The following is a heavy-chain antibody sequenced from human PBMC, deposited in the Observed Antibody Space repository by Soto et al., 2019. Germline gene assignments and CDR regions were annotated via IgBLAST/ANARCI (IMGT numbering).Heavy chain of an antibody. CDR2: ISHSGST. CDR1: GGSFTGYY. V-gene: IGHV4-34*01. J-gene: IGHJ4*02. D-gene: IGHD6-13*01. Sequence: SETLSLTCAVNGGSFTGYYGAWIRQSPGKGLEWIGEISHSGSTNYNPSLKSRVTISIDTSKNQFSLKLSSVTAADTGMYYCARNGGSNWYYFDTWGQGTVVTVSS. CDR3: ARNGGSNWYYFDT.